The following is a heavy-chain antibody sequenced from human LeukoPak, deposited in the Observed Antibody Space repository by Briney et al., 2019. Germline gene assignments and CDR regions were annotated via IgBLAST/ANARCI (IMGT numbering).Heavy chain of an antibody. CDR1: GFTFSSYG. V-gene: IGHV3-30*18. CDR3: AKDPEKYGGKGEFFDY. J-gene: IGHJ4*02. D-gene: IGHD4/OR15-4a*01. Sequence: GGSLRLSCAASGFTFSSYGMHWVRQAPGKGLEWVAVISYDGSNKYYADSVKGRFTISRDNSKNTLYLQMNSLRAEDTAVYYCAKDPEKYGGKGEFFDYWGQGTLVTVSS. CDR2: ISYDGSNK.